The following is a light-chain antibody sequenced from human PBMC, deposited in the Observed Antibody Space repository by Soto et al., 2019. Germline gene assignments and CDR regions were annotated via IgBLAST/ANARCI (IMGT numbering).Light chain of an antibody. CDR2: DVS. CDR3: CSYAGSYPHWG. V-gene: IGLV2-11*01. CDR1: SSDVGGYNY. Sequence: QSALTQPRSVSGSPGQSVTISCTGTSSDVGGYNYVSWYQQHPGKAPKLMIYDVSKRPSGVPDRFSGSKSGNTASLTISGLQAEDEADYYCCSYAGSYPHWGFGGGTKLTVL. J-gene: IGLJ3*02.